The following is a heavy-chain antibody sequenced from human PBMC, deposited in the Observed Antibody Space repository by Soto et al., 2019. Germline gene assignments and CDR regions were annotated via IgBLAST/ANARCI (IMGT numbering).Heavy chain of an antibody. Sequence: ASVKVSCKASGYTFTSYGISWVRQAPGQGLEWMGWISAYNGNTNYAQKLQGRVTMTTDTSTSTAYMELRSLRSDDTAVYYCASFWGSGSYPEPYYYYYGMDVWGQGTTVTVSS. V-gene: IGHV1-18*04. CDR3: ASFWGSGSYPEPYYYYYGMDV. D-gene: IGHD3-10*01. CDR1: GYTFTSYG. J-gene: IGHJ6*02. CDR2: ISAYNGNT.